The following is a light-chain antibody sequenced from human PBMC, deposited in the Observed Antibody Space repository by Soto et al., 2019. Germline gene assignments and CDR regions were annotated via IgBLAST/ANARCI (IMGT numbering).Light chain of an antibody. CDR3: QQFDNYPLT. J-gene: IGKJ4*01. V-gene: IGKV1D-13*01. CDR1: QGISSA. Sequence: IQLTQSPSFLSASVGDRVTITCRASQGISSALVWYQQGPGKAPKLLIYDASTLESGVPSRFSGSGYGTDFTLTITSLQPEDFATYYCQQFDNYPLTFGGGTKVDIK. CDR2: DAS.